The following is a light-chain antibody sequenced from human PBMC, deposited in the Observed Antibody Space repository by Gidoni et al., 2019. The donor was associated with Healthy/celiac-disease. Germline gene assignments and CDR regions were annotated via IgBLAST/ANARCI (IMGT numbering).Light chain of an antibody. CDR1: QSVSSN. CDR3: QQYNNWPPGT. CDR2: GAS. Sequence: EIVMTQSPATLSVSPGERATLSCRASQSVSSNLAWYQQKPGQAPMLLIYGASTRATGIPARFSGSGSGTEFTLTISILQSEEFAVYYCQQYNNWPPGTFGQGTKVEIK. V-gene: IGKV3-15*01. J-gene: IGKJ1*01.